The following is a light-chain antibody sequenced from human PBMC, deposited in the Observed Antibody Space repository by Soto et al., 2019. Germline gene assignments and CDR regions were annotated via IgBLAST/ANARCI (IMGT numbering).Light chain of an antibody. Sequence: DIQLTQSPSFLSASVGDRVTITCRASQGISTYLAWYQQKPGKPPKLLIYAASTLQSGVPSTFSGSGSGTEFTLTISSLQPEDSATYYCQQLNSYPRTFGQGTKLEIK. CDR2: AAS. V-gene: IGKV1-9*01. CDR1: QGISTY. CDR3: QQLNSYPRT. J-gene: IGKJ2*01.